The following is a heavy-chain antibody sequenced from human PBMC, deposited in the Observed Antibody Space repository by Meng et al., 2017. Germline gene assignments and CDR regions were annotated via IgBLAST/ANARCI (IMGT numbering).Heavy chain of an antibody. V-gene: IGHV1-69*01. CDR2: IIPIFGTA. CDR3: ARESWFDP. J-gene: IGHJ5*02. CDR1: GGTFSSYA. Sequence: AQVVWFGAEVEKLGASVKVSCKASGGTFSSYAISSVRQAPGQGLEWMGGIIPIFGTANYAQKFQGRVTITADESTSTAYMELSSLRSEDTAVYYCARESWFDPWGQGTLVTVSS.